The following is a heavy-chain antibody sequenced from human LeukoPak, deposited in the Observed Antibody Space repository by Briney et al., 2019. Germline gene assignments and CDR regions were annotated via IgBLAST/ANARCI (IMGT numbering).Heavy chain of an antibody. CDR2: IQYGGST. D-gene: IGHD3-10*01. CDR3: ARQAGGFEEFTVSPRYAMDV. V-gene: IGHV4-59*08. J-gene: IGHJ6*02. Sequence: SETLSLTCTVSGGSISGHYWSWIRQSPGTGLEWIAYIQYGGSTNYNPSLKSRVTISVDTFRNQFSLDVKSVTAADTAVYFCARQAGGFEEFTVSPRYAMDVWGQGTTVAVSS. CDR1: GGSISGHY.